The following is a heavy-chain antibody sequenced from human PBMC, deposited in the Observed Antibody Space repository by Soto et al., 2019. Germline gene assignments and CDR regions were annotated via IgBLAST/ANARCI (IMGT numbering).Heavy chain of an antibody. V-gene: IGHV4-59*01. D-gene: IGHD5-18*01. CDR1: GGSISSYY. J-gene: IGHJ4*02. CDR3: ARGDVDTAMVTGYFDY. CDR2: IYYSGST. Sequence: SETLSLTWTVFGGSISSYYWSWIRQPPGKGLEWIGYIYYSGSTNYNPSLKSRVTISVDTSKNQFSLKLSSVTAADTAVYYCARGDVDTAMVTGYFDYWGQGTLVTVSS.